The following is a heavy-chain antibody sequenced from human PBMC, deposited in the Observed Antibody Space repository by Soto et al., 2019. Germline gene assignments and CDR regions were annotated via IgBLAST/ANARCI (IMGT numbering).Heavy chain of an antibody. CDR3: ANLWGDGYNLGQDYNGMDV. V-gene: IGHV3-33*06. Sequence: QVQMVESGGGGVQPGRSLRLSCAASGFSFENYGMHWVRQAPGRGLEWVAIIWYDGSLQYYAAAVKGRFTISRDNLKNTLYLEMNSLRAEDTAVYYCANLWGDGYNLGQDYNGMDVWGQGTTVIVSS. J-gene: IGHJ6*02. CDR2: IWYDGSLQ. D-gene: IGHD5-12*01. CDR1: GFSFENYG.